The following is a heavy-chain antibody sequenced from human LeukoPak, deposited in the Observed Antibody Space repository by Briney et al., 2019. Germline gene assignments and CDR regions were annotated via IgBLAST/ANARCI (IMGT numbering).Heavy chain of an antibody. Sequence: KAGGSLRFSCAASGFTFSSNSMSWVRQAPGKGRDWGSSISSDARDPYYADPVKGSFTISRDNAKTSLYLQLNSLRAEDTAVYYCARGGSFGVNRTDYWGQGTLVTVSS. J-gene: IGHJ4*02. CDR3: ARGGSFGVNRTDY. CDR2: ISSDARDP. V-gene: IGHV3-21*01. CDR1: GFTFSSNS. D-gene: IGHD3-3*01.